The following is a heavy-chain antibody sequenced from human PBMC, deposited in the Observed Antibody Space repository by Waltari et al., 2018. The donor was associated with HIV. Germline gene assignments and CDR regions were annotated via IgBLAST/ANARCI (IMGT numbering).Heavy chain of an antibody. CDR1: GGTFSSYA. Sequence: QVQLVQSGAEVKKPGSSVKVSCKASGGTFSSYAISWVRQAPGQRRGWLGGIIPIFGRTNYAQKFQGRVTITADESTSTAYMELSSLRSEDTAVYYCARDLSPKVVAGTVFQHWGQGTLVTVSS. CDR2: IIPIFGRT. J-gene: IGHJ1*01. CDR3: ARDLSPKVVAGTVFQH. D-gene: IGHD6-19*01. V-gene: IGHV1-69*01.